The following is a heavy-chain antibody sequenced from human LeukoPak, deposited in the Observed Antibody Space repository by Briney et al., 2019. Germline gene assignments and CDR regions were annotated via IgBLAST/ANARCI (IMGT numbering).Heavy chain of an antibody. J-gene: IGHJ4*02. CDR1: GGSISSYY. D-gene: IGHD3-10*01. Sequence: PSETLSLTCTVSGGSISSYYWSWIRQPAGKGLEWIGRIYTSGSTNYNPSLKSRVTVSVDTSMNQFSLKLSSVAAADTAVYYCARVSQGVVWFGELGYFDYWGQGTLVTVSS. CDR2: IYTSGST. CDR3: ARVSQGVVWFGELGYFDY. V-gene: IGHV4-4*07.